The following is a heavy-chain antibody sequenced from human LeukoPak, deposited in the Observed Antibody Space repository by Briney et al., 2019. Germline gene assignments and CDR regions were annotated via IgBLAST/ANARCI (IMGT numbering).Heavy chain of an antibody. Sequence: PGGSLRLSCAASGFTFSAYWMHWVRQAPGKGLVWVSRINNDGSSTTYADSVKGRFTIPRDNAKNTLYLQMNSLRAEDTAVYYCARDLELAYYDSTGYEYWGQGTLVTVSS. CDR3: ARDLELAYYDSTGYEY. J-gene: IGHJ4*02. V-gene: IGHV3-74*01. D-gene: IGHD3-22*01. CDR1: GFTFSAYW. CDR2: INNDGSST.